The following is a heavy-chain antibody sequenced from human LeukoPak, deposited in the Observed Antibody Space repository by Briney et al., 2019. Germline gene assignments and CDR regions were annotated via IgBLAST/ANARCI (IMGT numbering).Heavy chain of an antibody. Sequence: GGSLRLSCAASGFTFSSYGMHWVRQAPGKGLEWVAFIQHDESYKYYVDSVRGRFTISRDNSKNTLYLQMNSLRPEDTAVYYCARVEAVYYYGSASPYSPYWGQGTLVTVSS. V-gene: IGHV3-30*02. D-gene: IGHD3-10*01. CDR1: GFTFSSYG. J-gene: IGHJ4*02. CDR2: IQHDESYK. CDR3: ARVEAVYYYGSASPYSPY.